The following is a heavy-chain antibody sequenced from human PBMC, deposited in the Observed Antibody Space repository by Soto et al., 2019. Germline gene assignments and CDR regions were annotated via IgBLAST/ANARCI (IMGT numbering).Heavy chain of an antibody. D-gene: IGHD2-2*01. Sequence: PGGSLRLSCAASGFTFSDYYMSWIRQAPGKGLEWVSYISSSGSTIYYADSVKGRFTISRDNAKNSLYPQMNSLRAEDTAVYYCARVLPDRYCSSTSCYKLYWFDPWGQGTLVTVSS. CDR1: GFTFSDYY. V-gene: IGHV3-11*01. J-gene: IGHJ5*02. CDR3: ARVLPDRYCSSTSCYKLYWFDP. CDR2: ISSSGSTI.